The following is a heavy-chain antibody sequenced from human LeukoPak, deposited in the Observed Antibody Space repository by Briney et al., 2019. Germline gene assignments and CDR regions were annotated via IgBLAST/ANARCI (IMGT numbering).Heavy chain of an antibody. Sequence: SETLFITCTVSGGSISSGGYYLSWIRQHPLNRLEWIGYIYYSGSTYYNPSLKSRVTISVDTSKNQFSLKLSSVTAADTAVYYCARVRGVIKYNWFDPWGQGTLVTVSS. J-gene: IGHJ5*02. D-gene: IGHD3-10*01. CDR1: GGSISSGGYY. CDR2: IYYSGST. CDR3: ARVRGVIKYNWFDP. V-gene: IGHV4-31*03.